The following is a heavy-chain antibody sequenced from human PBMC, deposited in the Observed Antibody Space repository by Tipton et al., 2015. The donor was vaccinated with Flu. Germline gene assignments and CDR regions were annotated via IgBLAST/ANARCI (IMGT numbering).Heavy chain of an antibody. CDR2: INQGGSEK. CDR3: ARTRGGYCTSSSCYADYFDY. J-gene: IGHJ4*02. V-gene: IGHV3-7*01. Sequence: SLRLSCAASGFTFSTYGMGWVRQAPGKGLEWVANINQGGSEKYYVDSVKGRFTISRDNAKNSLHLQMNSLRAEDTAVYYCARTRGGYCTSSSCYADYFDYWGQGTLVTVSS. CDR1: GFTFSTYG. D-gene: IGHD2-2*01.